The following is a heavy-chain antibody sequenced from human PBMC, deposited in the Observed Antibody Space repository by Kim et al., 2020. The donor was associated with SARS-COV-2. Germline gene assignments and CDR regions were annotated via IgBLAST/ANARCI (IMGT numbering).Heavy chain of an antibody. D-gene: IGHD5-12*01. J-gene: IGHJ3*02. CDR2: ISGDGTGA. CDR3: ARYSGSAFDN. V-gene: IGHV3-74*01. Sequence: GGSLRLSCAASGITFSSYWMHWVRQAPGKGLVWVSNISGDGTGAKYADSVKGRFTISRDNAKNTLYLQMNNLRPEDAAVYYCARYSGSAFDNWGQGTMVSVSS. CDR1: GITFSSYW.